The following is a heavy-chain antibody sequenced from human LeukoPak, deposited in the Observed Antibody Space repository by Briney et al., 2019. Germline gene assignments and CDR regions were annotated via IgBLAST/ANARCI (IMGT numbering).Heavy chain of an antibody. V-gene: IGHV4-39*07. D-gene: IGHD3-22*01. J-gene: IGHJ4*02. CDR2: XXXTGKT. CDR3: TRERDYYDNSGYYYSYFDS. Sequence: SETLSLTCTVSGGSISSGSYYWPWIXXXXXXXXXXXXXXXXTGKTFSNLSLKSRVTISVDTSKNQFSLKLTSVTAADTAVYFCTRERDYYDNSGYYYSYFDSWGQGTLVTVSS. CDR1: GGSISSGSYY.